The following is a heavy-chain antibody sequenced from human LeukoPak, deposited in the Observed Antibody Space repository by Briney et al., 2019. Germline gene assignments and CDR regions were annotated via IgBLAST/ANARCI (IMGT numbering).Heavy chain of an antibody. J-gene: IGHJ6*03. Sequence: GASVKVSCKASGYTFTSYGISWVRQAPGQGLEWMGWISAYNGNTNYAQKLQGRVTMTRDMSTSTVYMELSSLRSEDTAVYYCARDLTAMDVWGKGTTVTVSS. CDR1: GYTFTSYG. CDR2: ISAYNGNT. CDR3: ARDLTAMDV. V-gene: IGHV1-18*01. D-gene: IGHD2-21*02.